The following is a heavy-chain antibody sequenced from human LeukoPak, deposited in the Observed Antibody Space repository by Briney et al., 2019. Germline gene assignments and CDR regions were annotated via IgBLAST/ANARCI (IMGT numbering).Heavy chain of an antibody. J-gene: IGHJ4*02. CDR3: ARSDYGDYEGQYYFDY. CDR2: INHSGST. Sequence: SETLSLTCAVYGGSFSGYYWSWIRQPPGKGLEWIGEINHSGSTNYNPSLKSQGTISVDTSKNQFSLKLSSVTAADTAVYYCARSDYGDYEGQYYFDYWGQGTLVTVSS. D-gene: IGHD4-17*01. V-gene: IGHV4-34*01. CDR1: GGSFSGYY.